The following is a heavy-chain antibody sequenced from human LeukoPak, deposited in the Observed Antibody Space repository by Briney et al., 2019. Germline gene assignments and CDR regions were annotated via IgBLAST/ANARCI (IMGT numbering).Heavy chain of an antibody. CDR2: IYYSGST. V-gene: IGHV4-59*08. D-gene: IGHD6-19*01. CDR1: GGSISSYY. CDR3: ARLAPYSSGWYRFFDY. J-gene: IGHJ4*02. Sequence: SETLSLTCTVSGGSISSYYWSWIRQPPGKGLECIGYIYYSGSTNYNPTLKSRVTISVDTSKNQFSLKLSSVTAADTAVYYCARLAPYSSGWYRFFDYWGQGTLVTVSS.